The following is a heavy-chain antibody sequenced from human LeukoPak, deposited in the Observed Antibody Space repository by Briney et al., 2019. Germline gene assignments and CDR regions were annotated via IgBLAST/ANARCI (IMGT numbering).Heavy chain of an antibody. CDR3: ARDTDSYDSSGYYYS. V-gene: IGHV1-46*01. CDR2: INPSGGST. D-gene: IGHD3-22*01. J-gene: IGHJ4*02. CDR1: GYTFTSYY. Sequence: GSSVKVSCKASGYTFTSYYMHWVRQAPGQGHEWMGIINPSGGSTSYAQKFQGRVTMTRDTSTSTVYMELSSLRSEDTAVYYCARDTDSYDSSGYYYSWGQGTLVTVSS.